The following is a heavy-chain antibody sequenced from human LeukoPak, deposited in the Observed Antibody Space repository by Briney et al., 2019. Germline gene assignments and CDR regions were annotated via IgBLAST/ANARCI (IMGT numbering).Heavy chain of an antibody. D-gene: IGHD1-1*01. CDR2: ISSNGGST. V-gene: IGHV3-64*01. J-gene: IGHJ4*02. CDR1: GFTFSSYA. CDR3: AKGRRTGFVDY. Sequence: GGSLRLSCAASGFTFSSYAMHWVRQAPGKGLEYVSAISSNGGSTYYANSVKGRFTISRDNSKSLLFLQMESLRHDDTGIYYCAKGRRTGFVDYWGQGALVTVSS.